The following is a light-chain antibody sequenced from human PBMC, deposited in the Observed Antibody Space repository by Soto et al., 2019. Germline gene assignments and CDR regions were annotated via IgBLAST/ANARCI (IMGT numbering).Light chain of an antibody. V-gene: IGLV2-14*01. Sequence: QSALTQPASVSGSPGQSITISCTGTSSDVGGYNYVSWYQQHPGKAPKLMIYDVSNLPSGVSNRFSGSKSGNTASLTISGLQAEDEADYYCSSYTSSSTVMVFGGGTKLTVL. CDR2: DVS. CDR3: SSYTSSSTVMV. CDR1: SSDVGGYNY. J-gene: IGLJ2*01.